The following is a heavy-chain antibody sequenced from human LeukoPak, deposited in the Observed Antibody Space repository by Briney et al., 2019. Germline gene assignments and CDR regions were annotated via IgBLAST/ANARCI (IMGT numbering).Heavy chain of an antibody. Sequence: ASVKVSCTASGYTLTSYDINWVRQATGQGLEWMGWTNPNSGNTGYAQKFQGRVTMTRNTSISTAYMELSSLRSEDTAVYYCARRIYDFWSGYSYTNSFDYWGQGTLVTVSS. CDR2: TNPNSGNT. J-gene: IGHJ4*02. D-gene: IGHD3-3*01. CDR1: GYTLTSYD. V-gene: IGHV1-8*01. CDR3: ARRIYDFWSGYSYTNSFDY.